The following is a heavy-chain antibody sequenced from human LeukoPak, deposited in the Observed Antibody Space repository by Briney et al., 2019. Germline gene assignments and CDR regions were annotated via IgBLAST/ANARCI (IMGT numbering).Heavy chain of an antibody. CDR1: GGTFSSYA. CDR2: IIPIFGTA. CDR3: ARGVISSVRPQSYYYYYMDV. Sequence: SVKVSCKASGGTFSSYAISWVRQAPGQGLEWMGGIIPIFGTANYAQKFQGRVTITTDESTSTAYMELSSLRSEDTAVYYCARGVISSVRPQSYYYYYMDVWGKGTTVTVSS. D-gene: IGHD2-21*01. V-gene: IGHV1-69*05. J-gene: IGHJ6*03.